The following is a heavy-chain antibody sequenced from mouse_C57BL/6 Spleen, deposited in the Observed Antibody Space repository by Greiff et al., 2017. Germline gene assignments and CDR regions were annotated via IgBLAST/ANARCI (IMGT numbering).Heavy chain of an antibody. CDR1: GFTFSSYG. D-gene: IGHD4-1*01. CDR3: ARHTPSWGGDYFDY. Sequence: EVKLVESGGDLVEPGGSLKLSCAASGFTFSSYGMSWVRQTPDKRLEWVATISSGGSYTYYPDSLKGRITISTDNAKNTLYLQMSSLKSEDTAMYYGARHTPSWGGDYFDYWGQGTTLTVSS. J-gene: IGHJ2*01. CDR2: ISSGGSYT. V-gene: IGHV5-6*01.